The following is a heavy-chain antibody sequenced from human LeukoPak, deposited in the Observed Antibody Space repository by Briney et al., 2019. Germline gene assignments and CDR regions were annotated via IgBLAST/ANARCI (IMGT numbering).Heavy chain of an antibody. CDR2: IKSKTDSGTT. CDR1: GVTFSTAW. V-gene: IGHV3-15*01. J-gene: IGHJ4*02. Sequence: PGGTLRLSCAASGVTFSTAWMSRVGQAPGQGLEWGSRIKSKTDSGTTDNAAPVKGRLTISRHDSKNTRYLQVNSPKTEDSAVYYCTTGHYFDYWGQGTLVTVSS. CDR3: TTGHYFDY.